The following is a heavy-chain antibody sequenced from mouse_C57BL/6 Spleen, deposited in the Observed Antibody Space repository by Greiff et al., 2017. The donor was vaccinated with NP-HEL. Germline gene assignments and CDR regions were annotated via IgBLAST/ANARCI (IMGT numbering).Heavy chain of an antibody. V-gene: IGHV1-19*01. J-gene: IGHJ2*01. CDR1: GYTFTDYY. D-gene: IGHD2-2*01. Sequence: EVKVVESGPVLVKPGASVKMSCKASGYTFTDYYMNWVKQSHGKSLEWIGVINPYNGGTSYNQKFKGKATLTVDKSSSTAYMELNSLTSEDSAVYYCARWGYDVSFDYWGQGTTLTVSS. CDR2: INPYNGGT. CDR3: ARWGYDVSFDY.